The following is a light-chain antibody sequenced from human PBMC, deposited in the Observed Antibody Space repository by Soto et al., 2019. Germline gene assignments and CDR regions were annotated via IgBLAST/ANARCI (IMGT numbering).Light chain of an antibody. Sequence: DIVMTQTPLSMPVTPGKPASISCRSSQSLLHSNGYNYVDWYLQKPGQSPQLXXYLVSNRASGVPDRFSGSGSGTDVTMKISRVEEEDVGLYDCMQALQTPLTFGQGTRLENK. J-gene: IGKJ5*01. CDR1: QSLLHSNGYNY. CDR2: LVS. V-gene: IGKV2-28*01. CDR3: MQALQTPLT.